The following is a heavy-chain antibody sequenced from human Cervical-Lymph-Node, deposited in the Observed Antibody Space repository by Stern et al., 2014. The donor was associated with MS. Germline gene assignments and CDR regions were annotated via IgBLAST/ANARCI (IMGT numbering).Heavy chain of an antibody. CDR2: SGWNSATK. Sequence: EVQLVESGGGLVQPGRSLRISCSASQITFDDYCFHWVRQAPGKGLEWVAGSGWNSATKVYADSVKGRFTISRDNARDSLYLQMNNLTPDDTALYYCAKSYSSSWSVWIDSWGQGILVTVSS. J-gene: IGHJ5*01. CDR3: AKSYSSSWSVWIDS. CDR1: QITFDDYC. D-gene: IGHD6-13*01. V-gene: IGHV3-9*01.